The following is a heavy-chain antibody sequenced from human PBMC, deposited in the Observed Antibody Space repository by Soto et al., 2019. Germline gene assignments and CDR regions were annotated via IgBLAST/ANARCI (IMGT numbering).Heavy chain of an antibody. J-gene: IGHJ4*02. CDR1: GFTFSSYA. CDR3: ARRGGTGKLSMNFDY. D-gene: IGHD1-1*01. V-gene: IGHV3-23*01. Sequence: GGSLRLSCAASGFTFSSYAMSWVRQAPGKGLEWVSAISGSGGSTYYADSVKGQVTISADKSISTAYLQWSSLKASDTAMYYCARRGGTGKLSMNFDYWGQGTLVTVSS. CDR2: ISGSGGST.